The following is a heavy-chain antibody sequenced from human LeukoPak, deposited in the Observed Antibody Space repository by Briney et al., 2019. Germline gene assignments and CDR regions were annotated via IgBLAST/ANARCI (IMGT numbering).Heavy chain of an antibody. J-gene: IGHJ3*02. Sequence: ASVKVSCKASGYTFTSYYMHWVRQAPGQGLEWMGIINPSGGSTSYAQKFQGRVTMTRDTSTSTVYMELSSLRSDDTALYYCAKVSESGSGWRYDAFDIWGQGTMVTVSS. V-gene: IGHV1-46*01. D-gene: IGHD6-19*01. CDR1: GYTFTSYY. CDR2: INPSGGST. CDR3: AKVSESGSGWRYDAFDI.